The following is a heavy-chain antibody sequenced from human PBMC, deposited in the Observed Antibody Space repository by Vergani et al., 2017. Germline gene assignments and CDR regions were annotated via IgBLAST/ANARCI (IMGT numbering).Heavy chain of an antibody. D-gene: IGHD3-16*01. CDR2: IRSKAYGGTT. CDR3: ARENDGFDY. Sequence: EVQLVESGGGLVQPGRSLRLSCTASGFTFGDYAMSWFRQAPGKGLEWVGFIRSKAYGGTTEYAASVKGRFTISRDNAKNSLYLQMNSLRAEDTAVYYCARENDGFDYWGQGTLVTVSS. J-gene: IGHJ4*02. CDR1: GFTFGDYA. V-gene: IGHV3-49*03.